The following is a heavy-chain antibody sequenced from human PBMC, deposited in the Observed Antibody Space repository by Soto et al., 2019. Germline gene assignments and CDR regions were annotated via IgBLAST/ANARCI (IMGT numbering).Heavy chain of an antibody. J-gene: IGHJ3*02. D-gene: IGHD2-15*01. CDR3: ARFRIPNGGYCSGGSCYSRAFDI. CDR2: IIPIFGTA. Sequence: ASVKVSCKASGGTFSSYAISWVRQAPGQGLEWMGGIIPIFGTANYAQKFQGRVTITADESTSTAYMELSSLRSEDTAVYYCARFRIPNGGYCSGGSCYSRAFDIWGQGTMVTVSS. CDR1: GGTFSSYA. V-gene: IGHV1-69*13.